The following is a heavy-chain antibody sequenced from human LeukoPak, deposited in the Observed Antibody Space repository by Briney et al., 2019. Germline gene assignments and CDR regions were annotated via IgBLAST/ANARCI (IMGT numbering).Heavy chain of an antibody. CDR2: IYYSGST. J-gene: IGHJ3*02. Sequence: PSETLSLTCTVSGGSISSSSYYWGWIRQPPGKGLEWIGSIYYSGSTYYNPSLKSRVTISVDTSKNQFSLKLSSVTAADTAVYYCARDSPYDSSGYSLVDAFDIWGQGTMVTVSS. CDR1: GGSISSSSYY. CDR3: ARDSPYDSSGYSLVDAFDI. D-gene: IGHD3-22*01. V-gene: IGHV4-39*07.